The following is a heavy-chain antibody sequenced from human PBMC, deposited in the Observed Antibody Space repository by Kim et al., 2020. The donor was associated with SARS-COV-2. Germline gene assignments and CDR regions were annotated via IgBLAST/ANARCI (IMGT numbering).Heavy chain of an antibody. V-gene: IGHV3-30*02. Sequence: GRFTISRDNSKNTLYLQMNSLRAEVTAVYYCAKGFNNLLEWLSGYYGMDVWGQGTTVTVSS. CDR3: AKGFNNLLEWLSGYYGMDV. J-gene: IGHJ6*02. D-gene: IGHD3-3*01.